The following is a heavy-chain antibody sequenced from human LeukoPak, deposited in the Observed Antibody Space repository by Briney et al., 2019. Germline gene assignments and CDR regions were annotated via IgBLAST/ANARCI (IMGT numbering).Heavy chain of an antibody. Sequence: GGSLRLSCAASGFTFSSYNMNWVRQAPGKGLEWVSSISGSSSYIYYADSAKGRFSISRDNAKNSLYLQMNSLSAEDTAVYYCARAATVGTTRPGTHFDYWGQGTLVTVSS. V-gene: IGHV3-21*01. J-gene: IGHJ4*02. CDR3: ARAATVGTTRPGTHFDY. D-gene: IGHD1-26*01. CDR2: ISGSSSYI. CDR1: GFTFSSYN.